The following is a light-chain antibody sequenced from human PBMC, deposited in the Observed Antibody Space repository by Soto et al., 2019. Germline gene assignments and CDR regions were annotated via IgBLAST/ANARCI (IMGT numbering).Light chain of an antibody. J-gene: IGKJ5*01. CDR3: QQYNSYPVT. CDR2: KAS. CDR1: QSISIW. V-gene: IGKV1-5*03. Sequence: DIQMTQSPSTLSASVGDRVTITCRASQSISIWLAWYQQKPGKAPKLLIYKASSLESGVPSRFSGSGSGTEFTLTISRLQPDDFATYYCQQYNSYPVTFGQGTRLEIK.